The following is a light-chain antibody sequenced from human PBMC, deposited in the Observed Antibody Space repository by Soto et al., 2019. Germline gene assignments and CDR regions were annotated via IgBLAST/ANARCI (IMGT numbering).Light chain of an antibody. CDR3: QQLNSYPIT. CDR2: AAS. J-gene: IGKJ3*01. CDR1: QGISSY. Sequence: DIQLTQSPSFLSASVGDRVTITCRASQGISSYLAWSQQKPGKAPKLLIYAASTLQSGVPSRFSGSGSGTEFTLTISSLQPEDFATYYCQQLNSYPITFGPGTKVDIK. V-gene: IGKV1-9*01.